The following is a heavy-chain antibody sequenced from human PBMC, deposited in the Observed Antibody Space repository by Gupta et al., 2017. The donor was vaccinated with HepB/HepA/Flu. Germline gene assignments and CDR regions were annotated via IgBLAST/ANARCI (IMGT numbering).Heavy chain of an antibody. D-gene: IGHD5-18*01. CDR3: AKGSLGYLYFDY. J-gene: IGHJ4*02. CDR1: GFTFSSYA. CDR2: ISGSGGST. Sequence: EVQLLESGGGLVQPGGSLRLSCAASGFTFSSYAMTWVRQAPRKGLEWVSAISGSGGSTYYADSVKGRFTVSRDNSKNTLYLQVNSLRAEDTAVYYCAKGSLGYLYFDYWGQGTLVTGSS. V-gene: IGHV3-23*01.